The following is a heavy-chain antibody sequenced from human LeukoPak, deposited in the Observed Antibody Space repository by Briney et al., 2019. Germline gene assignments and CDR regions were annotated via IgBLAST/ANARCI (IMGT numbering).Heavy chain of an antibody. J-gene: IGHJ3*02. V-gene: IGHV3-21*01. CDR3: ARDDCSSTSCYFRKAFDI. CDR2: ISSSSSYI. D-gene: IGHD2-2*01. CDR1: GFTFSSYS. Sequence: GGSLRPSCAASGFTFSSYSMNWVRQAPGKGLEWVSSISSSSSYIYYADSVKGRFTISRDNAKNSLYLQMNSLRAEDTAVYYCARDDCSSTSCYFRKAFDIWGQGTMVTVSS.